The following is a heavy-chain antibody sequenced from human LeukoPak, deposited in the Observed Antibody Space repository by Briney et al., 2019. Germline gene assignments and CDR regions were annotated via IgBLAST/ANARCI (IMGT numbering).Heavy chain of an antibody. J-gene: IGHJ3*02. CDR2: VSGSDGIT. V-gene: IGHV3-23*01. Sequence: GGSLRLSCAASGFAFSNYAMSWVRQAPGKGLEWISTVSGSDGITHYADSVKGRFTISTDISRNTLSLQMSSLRAEDTAVYYCAKYYYDSSGHHGAFDIWGQGTMVTVSS. D-gene: IGHD3-22*01. CDR3: AKYYYDSSGHHGAFDI. CDR1: GFAFSNYA.